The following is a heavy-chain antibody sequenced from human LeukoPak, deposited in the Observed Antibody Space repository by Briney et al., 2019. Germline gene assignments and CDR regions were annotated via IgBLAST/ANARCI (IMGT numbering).Heavy chain of an antibody. V-gene: IGHV3-30*19. Sequence: GGSLRLSCAASGFTFISYGMHWVRQAPGKGLEWVAVISYDGSNKYYADSVKGRFTISRDNSKNTLYLQMNSLRAEDTAVYYCARDRGDGYPPYYYMDVWGKGTTVTVSS. CDR3: ARDRGDGYPPYYYMDV. J-gene: IGHJ6*03. CDR1: GFTFISYG. CDR2: ISYDGSNK. D-gene: IGHD5-24*01.